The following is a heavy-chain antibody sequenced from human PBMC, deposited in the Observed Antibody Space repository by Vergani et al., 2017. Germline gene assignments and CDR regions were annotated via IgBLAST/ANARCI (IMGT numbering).Heavy chain of an antibody. CDR1: GFTFSIYS. D-gene: IGHD3-22*01. CDR3: ADTAMGRRRGYYYDSSGYYVNGAFDI. CDR2: LSCSGGST. Sequence: EVQLLESGGGLVQPGGSLTLSCAASGFTFSIYSIRSLPPPPPPPLLFLSPLSCSGGSTYYSDSVQGRFTISRDNSKNTLYLQMNSLRAEEPALYYCADTAMGRRRGYYYDSSGYYVNGAFDIWGQGTMVTVSS. V-gene: IGHV3-23*01. J-gene: IGHJ3*02.